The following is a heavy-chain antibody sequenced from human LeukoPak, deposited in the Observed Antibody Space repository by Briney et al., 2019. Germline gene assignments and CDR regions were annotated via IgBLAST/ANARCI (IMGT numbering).Heavy chain of an antibody. CDR3: AKDPEADPAPGYGMDV. CDR1: GFTFSDYW. J-gene: IGHJ6*02. Sequence: GGSLRLSCAASGFTFSDYWMSWVRQAPGKGLEWVANIKNDGGEKYYVDSVKGRFTISRDNAENSLYLHMDSLRAEDTAVYYCAKDPEADPAPGYGMDVWGQGTTVTVSS. CDR2: IKNDGGEK. D-gene: IGHD6-25*01. V-gene: IGHV3-7*01.